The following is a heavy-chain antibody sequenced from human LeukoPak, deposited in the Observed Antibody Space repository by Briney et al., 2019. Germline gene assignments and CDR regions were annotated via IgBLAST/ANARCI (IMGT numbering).Heavy chain of an antibody. J-gene: IGHJ4*02. Sequence: GGSLRLSCAASGFTFSSYWMHWVRQAPGKGLVWVSRINSDGSSTSYADSVKGRFTISRDNSKNSLYLQMNSLRAEDTALYYCAKGTSGWKGTDYWGQGTLVTVSS. CDR2: INSDGSST. D-gene: IGHD6-19*01. V-gene: IGHV3-74*01. CDR1: GFTFSSYW. CDR3: AKGTSGWKGTDY.